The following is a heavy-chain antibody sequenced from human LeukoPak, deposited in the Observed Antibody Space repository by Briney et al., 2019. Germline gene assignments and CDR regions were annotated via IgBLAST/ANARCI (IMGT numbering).Heavy chain of an antibody. D-gene: IGHD6-13*01. Sequence: GGSLRLSCAASGFTFSNYVMSWGREAPGEGGEWVAAISGRGDSTYYADSVKGRFTISRDNSKNTLYLQMSGLRAEYTALYYCAKPKAASSCTGRYFDYWGQGTLVTVSS. CDR3: AKPKAASSCTGRYFDY. J-gene: IGHJ4*02. V-gene: IGHV3-23*01. CDR1: GFTFSNYV. CDR2: ISGRGDST.